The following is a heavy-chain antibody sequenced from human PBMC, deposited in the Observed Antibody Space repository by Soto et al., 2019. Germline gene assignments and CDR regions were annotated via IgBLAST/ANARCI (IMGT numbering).Heavy chain of an antibody. V-gene: IGHV4-34*01. CDR2: INHSGST. J-gene: IGHJ5*02. CDR3: ARVIRLMVYAIRYWFDP. Sequence: QVQLQQWGAGLLKPSETLSLTCAVYGGSFSGYYWSWIRQPPGKGLEWIGEINHSGSTNYNPSLKRRVTISVDTSKNQFSLKLSSVTAADTAVYYCARVIRLMVYAIRYWFDPWGQGTLVTVSS. CDR1: GGSFSGYY. D-gene: IGHD2-8*01.